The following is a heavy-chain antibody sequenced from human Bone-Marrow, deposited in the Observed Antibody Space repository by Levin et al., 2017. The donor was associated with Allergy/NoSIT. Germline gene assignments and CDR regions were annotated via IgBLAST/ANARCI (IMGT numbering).Heavy chain of an antibody. CDR3: ARCATVTTKSCWYFDL. Sequence: SETLSLTCTVSGGSISSSSYYWGWIRQPPGKGLEWIGSIYYSGSTYYNPSLKSRVTISVDTSKNQFSLKLSSVTAADTAVYYCARCATVTTKSCWYFDLWGRGTLVTVSS. J-gene: IGHJ2*01. D-gene: IGHD4-17*01. CDR2: IYYSGST. CDR1: GGSISSSSYY. V-gene: IGHV4-39*01.